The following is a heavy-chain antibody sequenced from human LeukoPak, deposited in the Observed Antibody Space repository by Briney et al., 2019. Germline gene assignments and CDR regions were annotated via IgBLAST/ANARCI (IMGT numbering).Heavy chain of an antibody. D-gene: IGHD1-1*01. CDR3: ARDLNGRFDI. V-gene: IGHV1-18*01. J-gene: IGHJ5*02. CDR1: GYTFNSYG. Sequence: ASVKVSCKASGYTFNSYGISWVRQAPGQGLEWMGWISAYNGNTNYAQKLQGRVTMTTDTSTSTAYMELSSLISDDTALYYCARDLNGRFDIWGQGTLVTVSS. CDR2: ISAYNGNT.